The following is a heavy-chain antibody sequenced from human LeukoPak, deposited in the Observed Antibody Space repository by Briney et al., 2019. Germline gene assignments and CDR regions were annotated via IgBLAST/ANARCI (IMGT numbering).Heavy chain of an antibody. Sequence: ASVKVSCKASGYTFTSYGISWVRQAPGQGLEWMGWISAYNGNTNYAQTLQGRVTMTTDTSTSTAYMELRSLRSDDTAVYYCARDQVATRWASGAFDIWGQGTMVTVSS. J-gene: IGHJ3*02. CDR1: GYTFTSYG. D-gene: IGHD4-23*01. CDR3: ARDQVATRWASGAFDI. V-gene: IGHV1-18*01. CDR2: ISAYNGNT.